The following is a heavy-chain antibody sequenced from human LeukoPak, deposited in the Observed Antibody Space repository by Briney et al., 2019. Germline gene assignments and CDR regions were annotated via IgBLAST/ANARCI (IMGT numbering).Heavy chain of an antibody. D-gene: IGHD6-13*01. J-gene: IGHJ5*02. Sequence: PGESLQISCKGSRYSFTSYWIGWVRQMPGKGLEWMGIIYPGDSDTRYSPSFQGQVTISADKSISTAYLQWSSLKASDTAMYYCARHFSPDPAYSSSWYWFDPWGQGTLVTVSS. V-gene: IGHV5-51*01. CDR3: ARHFSPDPAYSSSWYWFDP. CDR2: IYPGDSDT. CDR1: RYSFTSYW.